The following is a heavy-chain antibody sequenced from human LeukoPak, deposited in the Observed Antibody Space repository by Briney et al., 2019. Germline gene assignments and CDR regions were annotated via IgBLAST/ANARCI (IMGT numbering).Heavy chain of an antibody. D-gene: IGHD4-17*01. J-gene: IGHJ4*02. CDR3: ASNPVTTILGSLRRSGALDY. CDR2: IYYSGST. Sequence: SETLSLTCTVSGGSVSSSSHYWGWIRQPPGKGLEWIGNIYYSGSTYYNPSLKSRVTISVDTSKNQFSLKLSSVTAADTAVYYCASNPVTTILGSLRRSGALDYWGQGTLVTVSS. V-gene: IGHV4-39*01. CDR1: GGSVSSSSHY.